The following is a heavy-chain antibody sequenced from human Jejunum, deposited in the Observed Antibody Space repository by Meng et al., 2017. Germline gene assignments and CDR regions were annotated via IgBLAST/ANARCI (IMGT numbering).Heavy chain of an antibody. V-gene: IGHV4-31*03. CDR2: IYYSGST. CDR1: GGSITTGGYY. J-gene: IGHJ4*02. CDR3: ARGDTGYSGYVFGY. Sequence: QVQLQESGPGLVQPSQTLSLTCSVSGGSITTGGYYWSWIRQHPGKGLEWIGHIYYSGSTHYNPSLKSRVTISIDTSQNQFPLKLSSVTAADTAVYYCARGDTGYSGYVFGYWGQGTLVTVSS. D-gene: IGHD5-12*01.